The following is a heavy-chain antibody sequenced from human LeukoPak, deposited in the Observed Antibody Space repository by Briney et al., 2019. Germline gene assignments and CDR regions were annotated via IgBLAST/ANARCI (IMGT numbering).Heavy chain of an antibody. CDR2: IYSDGSTT. D-gene: IGHD3-16*01. CDR1: GFTFSNYW. Sequence: PGGSLRLSCAASGFTFSNYWMHWVRQPPGKGLEWVSRIYSDGSTTRYADSVKDRFTIARDNAKNTLFLQMNSLRAGDTAVYYCARDLGGGDAFDIWGQGTMVTVSP. J-gene: IGHJ3*02. CDR3: ARDLGGGDAFDI. V-gene: IGHV3-74*01.